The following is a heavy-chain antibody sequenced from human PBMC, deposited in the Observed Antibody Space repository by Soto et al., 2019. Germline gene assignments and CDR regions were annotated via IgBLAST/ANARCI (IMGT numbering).Heavy chain of an antibody. CDR2: IYHSGST. CDR1: GGSISSNNW. D-gene: IGHD6-13*01. Sequence: SETLSLTCTVSGGSISSNNWWSWVRQPPGKGLEWIGEIYHSGSTNYNPSLKSRVIIPVDTSKNQFSLRLSSVTAADTAVYYCARYIAASGTYYLDFWGQGTLVTVSS. V-gene: IGHV4-4*02. J-gene: IGHJ4*02. CDR3: ARYIAASGTYYLDF.